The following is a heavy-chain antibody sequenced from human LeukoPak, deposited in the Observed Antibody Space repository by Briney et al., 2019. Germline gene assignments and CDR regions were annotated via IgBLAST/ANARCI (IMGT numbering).Heavy chain of an antibody. CDR2: IYHSGST. CDR1: GYSISSGYY. Sequence: PSETLSLTCAVSGYSISSGYYWGWIRQPPGKGLEWIGSIYHSGSTYYNPSLKSRVTISVDTSKNQFSLKLSSVTAADTAVYYCARGSPDCTNGVCYHYYYYYYMDVWGKGTTVTVSS. V-gene: IGHV4-38-2*01. J-gene: IGHJ6*03. CDR3: ARGSPDCTNGVCYHYYYYYYMDV. D-gene: IGHD2-8*01.